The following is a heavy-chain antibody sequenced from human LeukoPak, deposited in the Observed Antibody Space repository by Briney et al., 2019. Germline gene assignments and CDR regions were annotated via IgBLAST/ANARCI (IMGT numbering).Heavy chain of an antibody. D-gene: IGHD3-10*01. V-gene: IGHV4-39*01. CDR2: IFYSGNT. J-gene: IGHJ5*02. Sequence: SETLSLTCTVSGGSISSSSYYWGWIRQPPGKGLEWIGSIFYSGNTYYNPSLKSRVTISVDTSKNQFSLELSSVTATDTAVYYCARHGYYGSGHWFDPWGQGTLVTVSS. CDR1: GGSISSSSYY. CDR3: ARHGYYGSGHWFDP.